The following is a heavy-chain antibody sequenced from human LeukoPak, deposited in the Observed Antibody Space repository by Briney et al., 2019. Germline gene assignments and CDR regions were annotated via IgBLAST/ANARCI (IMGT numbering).Heavy chain of an antibody. J-gene: IGHJ4*02. V-gene: IGHV3-21*01. D-gene: IGHD6-13*01. CDR3: ASGWGSSWHNYFDY. CDR2: ISSSSSYI. Sequence: GSLRLSCAASGFTFSSYSMNWVRQAPGKGLEWVSSISSSSSYIYYADSVKGRFTISRDNAKNSLYLQMNSLRAEDTAVYYCASGWGSSWHNYFDYWGQGTLVTVSS. CDR1: GFTFSSYS.